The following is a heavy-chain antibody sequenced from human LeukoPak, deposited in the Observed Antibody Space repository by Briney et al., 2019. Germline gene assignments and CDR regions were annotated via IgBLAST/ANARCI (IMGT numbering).Heavy chain of an antibody. J-gene: IGHJ4*02. V-gene: IGHV4-59*01. CDR1: GGSIGSYY. CDR3: ASSPYYYDSSGYYSYLFDY. CDR2: IYYSGST. Sequence: PSETLSLTCTVSGGSIGSYYWSWIRQPPGKGLEWIGYIYYSGSTNYNPSLKSRVTISVDTSKNQFSLKLSSVTAADTAVYYCASSPYYYDSSGYYSYLFDYWGQGTLVTVSS. D-gene: IGHD3-22*01.